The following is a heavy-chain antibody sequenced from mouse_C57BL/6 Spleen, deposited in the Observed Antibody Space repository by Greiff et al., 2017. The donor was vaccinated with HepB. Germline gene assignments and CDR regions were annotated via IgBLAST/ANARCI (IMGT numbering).Heavy chain of an antibody. CDR2: INPNNGGT. CDR3: ARGVYGNYGSY. D-gene: IGHD2-1*01. V-gene: IGHV1-26*01. Sequence: EVQLQQSGPELVKPGASVKISCKASGYTFTDYYMNWVKQSHGKSLEWIGDINPNNGGTSYNQKFKGKATLTVDKSSSTAYMELRSLTSEDSAVYYCARGVYGNYGSYWGQGTTLTVSS. CDR1: GYTFTDYY. J-gene: IGHJ2*01.